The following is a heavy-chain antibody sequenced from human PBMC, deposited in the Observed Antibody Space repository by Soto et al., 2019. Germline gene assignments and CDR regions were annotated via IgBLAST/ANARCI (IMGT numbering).Heavy chain of an antibody. D-gene: IGHD1-7*01. CDR1: GFTFSSYG. V-gene: IGHV3-30*18. Sequence: GGSLRLSCAASGFTFSSYGMHWVRQAPGKGLEWVAVISYDGSNKYYADSVKGRFTISRDNSKNTLYLQMNSLRAEDTAVYYCAKESETGTTGYWGQGTLVTVSS. CDR3: AKESETGTTGY. CDR2: ISYDGSNK. J-gene: IGHJ4*02.